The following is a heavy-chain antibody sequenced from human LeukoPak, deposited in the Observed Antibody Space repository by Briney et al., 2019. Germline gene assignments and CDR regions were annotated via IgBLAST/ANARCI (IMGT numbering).Heavy chain of an antibody. J-gene: IGHJ4*02. V-gene: IGHV4-59*01. CDR1: GGSITNYY. CDR2: IYYTGST. D-gene: IGHD2-15*01. Sequence: PSETLSLTCTVSGGSITNYYWSWIRQPPGKGLEFIGYIYYTGSTNYNPSLKSRVTISVDTSKNQFSLNLRSVTAADTAVYYCARGGWSLDYWGQGTLVTVSS. CDR3: ARGGWSLDY.